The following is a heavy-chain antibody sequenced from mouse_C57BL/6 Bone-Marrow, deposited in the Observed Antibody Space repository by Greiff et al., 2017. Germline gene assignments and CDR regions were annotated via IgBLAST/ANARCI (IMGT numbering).Heavy chain of an antibody. D-gene: IGHD1-1*01. V-gene: IGHV1-81*01. Sequence: QVQLQQSGAELARPGASVKLSCKASGYTFTSYGISWVKQRTGQGLEWIGEIYPRSGNTYYNEKFNGKAPLTADNSSSTAYMELRSLTSEDSAVYFCAGTVKDYAMDYWGKGTSVTVSS. CDR1: GYTFTSYG. CDR3: AGTVKDYAMDY. J-gene: IGHJ4*01. CDR2: IYPRSGNT.